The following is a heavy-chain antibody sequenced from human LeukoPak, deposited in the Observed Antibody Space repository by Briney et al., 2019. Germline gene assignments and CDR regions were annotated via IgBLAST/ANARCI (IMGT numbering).Heavy chain of an antibody. V-gene: IGHV3-53*01. Sequence: AGGSLRLSCAASGLTVGSNYMTWVRQAPGKGLEWVSVIYSAGDTYYTDSVKGRFTISRDNSQNTVYLRMNSLRAEDTAVYYCARDLNAQSRAFDIWGRGTMVTVSS. J-gene: IGHJ3*02. D-gene: IGHD1-1*01. CDR1: GLTVGSNY. CDR3: ARDLNAQSRAFDI. CDR2: IYSAGDT.